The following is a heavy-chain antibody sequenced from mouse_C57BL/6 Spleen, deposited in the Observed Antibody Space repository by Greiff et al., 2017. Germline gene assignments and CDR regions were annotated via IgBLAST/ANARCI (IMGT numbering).Heavy chain of an antibody. CDR3: TREDSYYYGSSPFDY. Sequence: EVQLVESGEGLVKPGGSLKLSCAASGFTFSSYAMSWVRQTPEKRLEWVAYISSGGDYIYYADTVKGRFTISRDNARNTLYLQMSSLKSEETAMYYCTREDSYYYGSSPFDYWGQGTTLTVSS. D-gene: IGHD1-1*01. J-gene: IGHJ2*01. V-gene: IGHV5-9-1*02. CDR2: ISSGGDYI. CDR1: GFTFSSYA.